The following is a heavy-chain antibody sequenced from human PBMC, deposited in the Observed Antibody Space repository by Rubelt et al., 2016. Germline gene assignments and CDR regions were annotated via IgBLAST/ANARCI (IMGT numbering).Heavy chain of an antibody. V-gene: IGHV3-21*01. J-gene: IGHJ4*02. CDR1: GFTFSSYS. D-gene: IGHD6-19*01. CDR3: AREVTAVAASEFDY. Sequence: EVQLVESGGGLVQPGGSLRLSCAASGFTFSSYSMNWVRQAPGKGLEWVSSISSSSYISYADSVKGRFTIPRDNAKTSPYLQMNSLRAEDTAVYYCAREVTAVAASEFDYWGQGTLVTVSS. CDR2: ISSSSYI.